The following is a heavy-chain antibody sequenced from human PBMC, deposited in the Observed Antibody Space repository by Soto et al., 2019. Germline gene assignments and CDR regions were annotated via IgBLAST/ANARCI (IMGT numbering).Heavy chain of an antibody. V-gene: IGHV1-8*02. CDR2: MNPNSGNT. J-gene: IGHJ3*01. Sequence: ASVKVSCKASGYTFTGYYMHWVRQAPGQGLEWLGWMNPNSGNTGYAQKFQGRITLTRSTSTSTAYMELTSLRSEDTAGYCARGINWGQGTMVTVSS. CDR3: ARGIN. CDR1: GYTFTGYY.